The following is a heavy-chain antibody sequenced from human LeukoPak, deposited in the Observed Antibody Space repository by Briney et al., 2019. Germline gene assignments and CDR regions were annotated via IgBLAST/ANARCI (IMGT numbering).Heavy chain of an antibody. CDR2: IWYDGSNK. Sequence: AGVSLRLSCAASGFTFSSYGMHWVRQAPGKGLEWVAVIWYDGSNKYYADSVKGRFTISRDNSKNTLYLQMNSLRAEDTAVYYCARVRRYYYHMDVWGKGTTVTVSS. CDR3: ARVRRYYYHMDV. V-gene: IGHV3-33*01. J-gene: IGHJ6*03. CDR1: GFTFSSYG.